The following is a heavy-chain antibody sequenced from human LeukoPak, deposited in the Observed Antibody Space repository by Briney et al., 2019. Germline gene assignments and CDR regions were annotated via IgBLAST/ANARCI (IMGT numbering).Heavy chain of an antibody. CDR1: GGSISSYY. Sequence: SETVSLTCTVSGGSISSYYWSWIRQPPGKGLEWIGYIYYSGSTNYNPSLKSRVTISVDTSKNQFSLKLSSVTAADTAVYYCARYCSSTSCPGGYYGMDVWGKGTTVTVSS. D-gene: IGHD2-2*01. J-gene: IGHJ6*04. CDR2: IYYSGST. CDR3: ARYCSSTSCPGGYYGMDV. V-gene: IGHV4-59*01.